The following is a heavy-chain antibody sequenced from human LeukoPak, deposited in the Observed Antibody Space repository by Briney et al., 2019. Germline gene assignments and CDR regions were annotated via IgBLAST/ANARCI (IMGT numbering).Heavy chain of an antibody. Sequence: SETLSLTCTVSGGSISSYYWSRIRQPPGKRLEWIGYIYYSGSTNYNPSLKSRVTISVDTSKNQFSLKLSSVTAADTAVYYCARASGYCTNGVCYHGGFDPWGQGTLVTVSS. V-gene: IGHV4-59*08. D-gene: IGHD2-8*01. J-gene: IGHJ5*02. CDR3: ARASGYCTNGVCYHGGFDP. CDR2: IYYSGST. CDR1: GGSISSYY.